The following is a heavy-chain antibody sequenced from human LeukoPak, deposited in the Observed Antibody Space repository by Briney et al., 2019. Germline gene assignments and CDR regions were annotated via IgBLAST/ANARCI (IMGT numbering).Heavy chain of an antibody. CDR1: GFIISDSG. D-gene: IGHD3-10*01. Sequence: GGSLRLSCAVSGFIISDSGMHWVRQAPGKGLEWVSGISASGGSTYYADSVKGRFTISRDNSKNTLYLQMNSLRAEDTALYYCAKDIKSEYFFDYWGQGTLVTVSS. CDR3: AKDIKSEYFFDY. V-gene: IGHV3-23*01. CDR2: ISASGGST. J-gene: IGHJ4*02.